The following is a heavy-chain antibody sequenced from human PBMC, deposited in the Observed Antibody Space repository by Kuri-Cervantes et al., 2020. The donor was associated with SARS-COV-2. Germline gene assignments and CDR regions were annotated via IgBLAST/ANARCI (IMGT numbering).Heavy chain of an antibody. CDR2: IIPIFGTA. J-gene: IGHJ6*03. V-gene: IGHV1-69*05. CDR3: ARVQTLPAAISGTLSRGQYYYYYYYMDV. D-gene: IGHD2-2*01. CDR1: GGTFSSYA. Sequence: SVKVSCKASGGTFSSYAISWVRQAPGQGLEWMGGIIPIFGTANYAQKFQGRVTITRNTSISTACMELSSLRSEDTAVYYCARVQTLPAAISGTLSRGQYYYYYYYMDVWGKGTTVTDSS.